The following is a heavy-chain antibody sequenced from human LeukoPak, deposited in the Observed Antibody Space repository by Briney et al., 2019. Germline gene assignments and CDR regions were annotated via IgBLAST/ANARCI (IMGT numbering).Heavy chain of an antibody. Sequence: SETLSLTCAVYGGSFSGYYWSWIRQPPGKGLEWIGEINHSGSTNYNPSLKSRVTISVDTSKNQFSLKLTSVTAADTAVYYCAREGIVVLPAAPRDVWGKGTTVTVSS. J-gene: IGHJ6*04. CDR3: AREGIVVLPAAPRDV. D-gene: IGHD2-2*01. CDR2: INHSGST. V-gene: IGHV4-34*01. CDR1: GGSFSGYY.